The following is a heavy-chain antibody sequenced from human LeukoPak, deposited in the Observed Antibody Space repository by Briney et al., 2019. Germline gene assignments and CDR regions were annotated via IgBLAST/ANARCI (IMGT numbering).Heavy chain of an antibody. J-gene: IGHJ4*02. V-gene: IGHV3-23*01. CDR2: ISGSGGAT. Sequence: GGSLRLSCAASGFTFSNYAMGWVRQAPEKGLEWVSTISGSGGATYYADSVKGRFTISRDNSKNTLYLQMNSLRAEDTAVYYCAKERAASGFDYWGQGTLVTVSS. D-gene: IGHD6-13*01. CDR1: GFTFSNYA. CDR3: AKERAASGFDY.